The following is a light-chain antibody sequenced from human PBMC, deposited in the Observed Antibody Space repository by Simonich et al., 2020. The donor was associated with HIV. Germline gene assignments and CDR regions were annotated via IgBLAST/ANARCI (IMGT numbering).Light chain of an antibody. CDR3: QSYDRSLSGSV. J-gene: IGLJ2*01. Sequence: QSVLTQPPSVSGAPGQRVTLSCTGSSSNIGAGYDVHWYKQLPGTAPKVLIYGNPNWPSGVPDRFSVSKSGTSASLAITGLQAEDEADYYCQSYDRSLSGSVFGGGTKLTVL. V-gene: IGLV1-40*01. CDR1: SSNIGAGYD. CDR2: GNP.